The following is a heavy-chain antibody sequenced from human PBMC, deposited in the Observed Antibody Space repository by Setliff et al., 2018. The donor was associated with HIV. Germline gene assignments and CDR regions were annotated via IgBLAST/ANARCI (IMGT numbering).Heavy chain of an antibody. Sequence: SLRLSCAASGFTVSSNHMSWVRQAPGKGLVWVSLIYSGGSTYYADSVKGRFTISRDNSKNTLYLQMNSLRPEDTAVYYCARATKTPYSSSWSIPGAFDIWGQGTMVTVSS. J-gene: IGHJ3*02. V-gene: IGHV3-53*01. CDR3: ARATKTPYSSSWSIPGAFDI. D-gene: IGHD6-13*01. CDR2: IYSGGST. CDR1: GFTVSSNH.